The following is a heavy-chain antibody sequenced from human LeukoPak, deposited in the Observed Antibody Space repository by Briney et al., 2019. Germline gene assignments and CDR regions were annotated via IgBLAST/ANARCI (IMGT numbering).Heavy chain of an antibody. D-gene: IGHD6-13*01. J-gene: IGHJ4*02. CDR3: AKVSSSSSKGGYFDY. CDR1: GFTFSSYA. CDR2: ISGSGGST. Sequence: GGSLRLPCAASGFTFSSYAMSWVRQAPGKGLEWVSAISGSGGSTYYADSVKGRFTISRDNSKNTLYLQMNSLRAEDTAVYYCAKVSSSSSKGGYFDYWGQGTLVTVSS. V-gene: IGHV3-23*01.